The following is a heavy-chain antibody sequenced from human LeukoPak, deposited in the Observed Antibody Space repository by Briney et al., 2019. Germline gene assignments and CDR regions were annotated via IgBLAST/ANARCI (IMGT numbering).Heavy chain of an antibody. J-gene: IGHJ3*02. Sequence: GGSLRLSCAASGFTFSSYAMHWVRQAPGKGLEWVAVISYDGSNKYCADSVKGRFTISRDNSKNTLYLQMNSLRAEDTAVYYCAKDRSIVVVPATDAFDIWGQGTMVTVSS. CDR1: GFTFSSYA. V-gene: IGHV3-30-3*01. CDR2: ISYDGSNK. D-gene: IGHD2-2*01. CDR3: AKDRSIVVVPATDAFDI.